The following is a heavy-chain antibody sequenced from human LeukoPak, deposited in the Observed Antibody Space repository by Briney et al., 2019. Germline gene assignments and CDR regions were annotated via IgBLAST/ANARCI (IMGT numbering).Heavy chain of an antibody. CDR1: GFTFSSYW. D-gene: IGHD6-19*01. CDR3: ARDTAVAGTRYYYYYMDV. J-gene: IGHJ6*03. V-gene: IGHV3-74*01. Sequence: GGSLRLSCAASGFTFSSYWMHWVRHAPGKGLVWVSRINSGGSSTSYADSVKGRFTISRDNAKNTLYLQMNSLRAEDTAVYYCARDTAVAGTRYYYYYMDVWGKGTTVTVSS. CDR2: INSGGSST.